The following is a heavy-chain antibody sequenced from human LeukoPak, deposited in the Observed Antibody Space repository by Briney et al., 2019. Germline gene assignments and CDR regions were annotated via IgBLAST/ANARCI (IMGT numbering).Heavy chain of an antibody. CDR3: ARDRDGYNSPSYFDY. D-gene: IGHD5-24*01. CDR2: IYYSGST. CDR1: GGSISSYY. J-gene: IGHJ4*02. Sequence: PSETLSLTCTVSGGSISSYYWSWIRQPPGKGLEWIGYIYYSGSTNYNPSLKSRVTISVDTSKNQFSLKLNSVTAADTAVYYCARDRDGYNSPSYFDYWGQGTLVTVSS. V-gene: IGHV4-59*01.